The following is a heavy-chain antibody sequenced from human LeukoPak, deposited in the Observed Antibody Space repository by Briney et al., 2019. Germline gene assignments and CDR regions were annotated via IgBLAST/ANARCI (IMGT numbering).Heavy chain of an antibody. CDR1: GGTFSSYA. D-gene: IGHD2-8*01. Sequence: SVKVSCKASGGTFSSYAISWVRQAPGQGLEWMGGIIPIFGTANHAQKFQGRVTITTDESTSTAYMELSSLRSEDTAVYYCARPGKYCTNGVCPFDYWGQGTLVTVSS. V-gene: IGHV1-69*05. CDR3: ARPGKYCTNGVCPFDY. CDR2: IIPIFGTA. J-gene: IGHJ4*02.